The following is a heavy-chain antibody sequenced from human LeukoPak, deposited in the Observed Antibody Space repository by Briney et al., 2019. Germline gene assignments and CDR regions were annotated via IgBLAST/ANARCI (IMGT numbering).Heavy chain of an antibody. CDR2: IKQDGSEK. D-gene: IGHD3-22*01. J-gene: IGHJ4*02. CDR3: ARVGIDYYDSSGYYDY. CDR1: GFTFSSYW. V-gene: IGHV3-7*01. Sequence: PGGSLRLSCAASGFTFSSYWMSWVHQAPGKGLEWVANIKQDGSEKYYVDSVKGRFTISRDNAKNSLYLQMNSLRAEDTAVYYCARVGIDYYDSSGYYDYWGQGTLVTVSS.